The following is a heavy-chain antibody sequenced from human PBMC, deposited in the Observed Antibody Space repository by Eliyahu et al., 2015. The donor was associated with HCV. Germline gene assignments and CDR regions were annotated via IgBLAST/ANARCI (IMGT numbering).Heavy chain of an antibody. CDR3: ASPGYCSSVSCRYRHNSYGVDV. V-gene: IGHV4-39*01. D-gene: IGHD2-2*03. J-gene: IGHJ6*02. CDR2: IHYSGST. Sequence: QLKLQESGPGLVQPSETLSLTCTVSGGSIXXNTXFWGWIRQSPGKGLEWIGSIHYSGSTFYNPSLKSRVSIVLDRSQNQFSLKLSSVTAADTAVYYCASPGYCSSVSCRYRHNSYGVDVWGHGTTVLVSS. CDR1: GGSIXXNTXF.